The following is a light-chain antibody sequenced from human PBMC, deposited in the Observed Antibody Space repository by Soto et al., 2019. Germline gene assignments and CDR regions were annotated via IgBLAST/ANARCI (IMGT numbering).Light chain of an antibody. J-gene: IGLJ1*01. V-gene: IGLV2-14*01. CDR3: SSYTSSTTLYV. CDR2: EVS. Sequence: QSALTQPASVSGSPGQSITISCTGTSSDVGAYNYVSWYQHHPGKAPKFMIYEVSNRPSGVSNRFSGSKSGNTASLTISGLQAEDEADYFCSSYTSSTTLYVFGTGTKLTVL. CDR1: SSDVGAYNY.